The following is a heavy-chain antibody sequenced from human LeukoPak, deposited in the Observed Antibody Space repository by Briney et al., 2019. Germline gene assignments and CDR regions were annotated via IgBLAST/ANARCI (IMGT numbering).Heavy chain of an antibody. Sequence: GGSLRLSCVGSGFTFRSHAMSWDRQAPEKGLEFVSGIYENGGTTYYADSVKGRFSISRDNSKNTLYLQMDSLRGEDTAVYYCAKDFRIGYSAHFDYWGQGALVTVSS. V-gene: IGHV3-23*01. CDR3: AKDFRIGYSAHFDY. CDR1: GFTFRSHA. CDR2: IYENGGTT. D-gene: IGHD2-21*01. J-gene: IGHJ4*02.